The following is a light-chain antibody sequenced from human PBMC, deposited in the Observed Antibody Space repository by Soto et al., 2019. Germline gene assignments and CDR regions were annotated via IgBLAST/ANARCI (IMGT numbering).Light chain of an antibody. J-gene: IGKJ1*01. CDR2: GAS. Sequence: EIMLTQSPGTLSLSTGERATLSCRASQSVSSSYLAWYQQKPGQAPRLLIYGASSRATGIPDRFTGSGSGTDFTLTISRLEPEDFAVFYCHQYGSSPQTFGQGTKVDIK. CDR3: HQYGSSPQT. CDR1: QSVSSSY. V-gene: IGKV3-20*01.